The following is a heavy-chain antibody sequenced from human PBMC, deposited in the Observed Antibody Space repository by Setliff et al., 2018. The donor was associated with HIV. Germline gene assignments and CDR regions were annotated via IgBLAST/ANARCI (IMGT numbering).Heavy chain of an antibody. D-gene: IGHD6-19*01. V-gene: IGHV4-39*01. J-gene: IGHJ4*01. Sequence: PSETLSLICTVSGGSISSDSYYWGWIRQPPGKGLESIGTLFYNGATYYSPSLKGRVIISVDTSKNQFSLRLTSVTAADTAVYYCARHFRYPGIAVAGIDYWGQGTLVTVSS. CDR1: GGSISSDSYY. CDR2: LFYNGAT. CDR3: ARHFRYPGIAVAGIDY.